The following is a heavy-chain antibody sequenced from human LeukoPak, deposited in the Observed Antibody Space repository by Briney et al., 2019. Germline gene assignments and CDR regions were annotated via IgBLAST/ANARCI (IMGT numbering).Heavy chain of an antibody. D-gene: IGHD1-26*01. Sequence: ASVKVSCKASGYTFTGYYMHWVRQAPGQGLEWMGWINPNSGDTNYAQKFQGRVTMTRDTSISTAYMELSRLRSDDTAVYYCARDAEHCSGSDCPRWFDPWGQGTLVTVSS. CDR1: GYTFTGYY. CDR2: INPNSGDT. J-gene: IGHJ5*02. CDR3: ARDAEHCSGSDCPRWFDP. V-gene: IGHV1-2*02.